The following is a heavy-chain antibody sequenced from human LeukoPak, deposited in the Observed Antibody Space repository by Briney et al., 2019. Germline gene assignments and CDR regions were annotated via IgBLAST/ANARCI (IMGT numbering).Heavy chain of an antibody. CDR2: ISSSSSYI. J-gene: IGHJ1*01. Sequence: GGSLRLSCAASGFTFSSYSMNWVRQAPGKGLEWVSSISSSSSYIYYADSVKGRFTISRDNAKNSLYLQMNSLRAEDTAVYYCARDLGSGWYGAEYFQHWGQGTLVTASS. V-gene: IGHV3-21*01. CDR3: ARDLGSGWYGAEYFQH. CDR1: GFTFSSYS. D-gene: IGHD6-19*01.